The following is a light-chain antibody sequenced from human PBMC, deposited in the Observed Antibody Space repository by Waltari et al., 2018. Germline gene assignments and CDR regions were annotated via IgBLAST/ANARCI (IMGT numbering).Light chain of an antibody. CDR1: QSVLYNSNNKNC. V-gene: IGKV4-1*01. CDR2: WAS. CDR3: HQYSSSPPT. J-gene: IGKJ4*01. Sequence: DIVMTQSPDSLAVSLGERATINCKSSQSVLYNSNNKNCLGWYQQKPGQPPKLLIYWASTRESGVPDRFSVSGSGTDFTLTISSLQAEDVAVYYCHQYSSSPPTFGGGTKVEIK.